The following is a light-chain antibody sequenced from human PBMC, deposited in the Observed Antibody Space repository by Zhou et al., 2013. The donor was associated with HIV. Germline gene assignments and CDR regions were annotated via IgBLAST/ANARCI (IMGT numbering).Light chain of an antibody. J-gene: IGKJ2*03. CDR1: QSISNY. CDR2: AAS. CDR3: QQSYTEYS. Sequence: DIQMSQSPSSLSASVGDRVTITCRASQSISNYLNWYQQKPGKAPKLLIYAASSLQSGDPSRFSGSGSGTDFTLTISNLQPEDFATYYCQQSYTEYSFGQGTKLEIK. V-gene: IGKV1-39*01.